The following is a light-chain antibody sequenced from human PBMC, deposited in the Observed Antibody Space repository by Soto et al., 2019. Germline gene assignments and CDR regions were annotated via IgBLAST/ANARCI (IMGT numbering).Light chain of an antibody. V-gene: IGLV2-14*03. CDR2: HVT. J-gene: IGLJ1*01. CDR1: SSDIGHYDY. Sequence: QSALTQPASVSGSPGQSITISCTGTSSDIGHYDYVSWYQQHPGKAPKLMIYHVTYRPSGVSNRYSGSKSGNSASLTISGLRAADEADYYCCSRTPRNTFVFGSGTKLTVL. CDR3: CSRTPRNTFV.